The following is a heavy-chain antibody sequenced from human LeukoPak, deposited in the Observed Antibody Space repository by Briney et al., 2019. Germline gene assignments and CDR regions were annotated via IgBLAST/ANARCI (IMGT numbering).Heavy chain of an antibody. V-gene: IGHV1-2*02. CDR1: GYTFTGYY. D-gene: IGHD1-7*01. J-gene: IGHJ5*02. CDR3: AKVPNWNYLWFDP. Sequence: GASVKVSCKASGYTFTGYYMHWVRQAPGQGLEWMGWINPNSGGTYYAQKFQGRVTMTSDTSISTAYMELSRLRSDNTAVYYCAKVPNWNYLWFDPWGQGTLVTVSS. CDR2: INPNSGGT.